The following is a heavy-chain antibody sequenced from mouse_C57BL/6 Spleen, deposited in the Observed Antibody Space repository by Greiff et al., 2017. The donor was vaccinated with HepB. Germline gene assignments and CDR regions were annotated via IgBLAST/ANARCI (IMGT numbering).Heavy chain of an antibody. CDR2: IYPGDGDT. J-gene: IGHJ1*03. CDR1: GYAFSSSW. V-gene: IGHV1-82*01. CDR3: ARDYSGWYFDV. Sequence: VQGVESGPELVKPGASVKISCKASGYAFSSSWMNWVKQRPGKGLEWIGRIYPGDGDTNYNGKFKGKATLTADKSSSTAYMQLSSLTSEDSAVYICARDYSGWYFDVWGTGTTVTVSS. D-gene: IGHD2-12*01.